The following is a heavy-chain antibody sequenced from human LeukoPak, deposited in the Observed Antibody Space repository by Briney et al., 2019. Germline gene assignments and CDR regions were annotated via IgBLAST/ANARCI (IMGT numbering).Heavy chain of an antibody. V-gene: IGHV3-30*18. D-gene: IGHD6-19*01. CDR1: GFTFSSYG. CDR3: AKDSGSGWYSSLDY. Sequence: GGTLRLSCAASGFTFSSYGMHWVRQAPGKGLEWVAVISYDGSNKYYADSVKGRFTISRDNSKNTLYLQMNSLRAEDTAVYYCAKDSGSGWYSSLDYWGQGTLVTVSS. CDR2: ISYDGSNK. J-gene: IGHJ4*02.